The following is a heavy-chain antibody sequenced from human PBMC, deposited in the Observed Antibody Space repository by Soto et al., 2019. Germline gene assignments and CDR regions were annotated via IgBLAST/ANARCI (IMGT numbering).Heavy chain of an antibody. D-gene: IGHD7-27*01. CDR1: RFTFSSYT. CDR3: AKGWGDY. Sequence: EVQLLESGGGLVQPGGSLRLSCAACRFTFSSYTMSWVRQGPGKGLEWVSGISSSGGSTVYADSVKGRFTISRDNFKNTLYLQMNSLRAEDTAVYYCAKGWGDYWGQGTPVTVSP. J-gene: IGHJ4*02. CDR2: ISSSGGST. V-gene: IGHV3-23*01.